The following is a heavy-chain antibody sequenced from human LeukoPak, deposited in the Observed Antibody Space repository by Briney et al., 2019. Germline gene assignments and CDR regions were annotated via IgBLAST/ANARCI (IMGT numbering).Heavy chain of an antibody. J-gene: IGHJ6*03. CDR1: GGSISSSSYY. CDR3: ARARYCSSTSCYHYYYYYYMDV. V-gene: IGHV4-39*01. Sequence: SETLSLTCTVSGGSISSSSYYWGWIRQPPGKGLEWIGSIYYSGSTYYNPSLKSRVTISVDTSKNQFSLKLSSVTAADTAVYYCARARYCSSTSCYHYYYYYYMDVWGKGTTVTVSS. CDR2: IYYSGST. D-gene: IGHD2-2*01.